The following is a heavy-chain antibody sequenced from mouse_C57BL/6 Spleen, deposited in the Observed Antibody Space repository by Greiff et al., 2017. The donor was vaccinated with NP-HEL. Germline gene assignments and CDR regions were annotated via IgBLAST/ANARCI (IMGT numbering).Heavy chain of an antibody. Sequence: QVQLQQSGPELVKPGASVKISCKASGYAFSSSWMNWVKQRPGKGLEWIGRIYPGDGDTNYNGKFKGKATLTADKSSSTAYMQLSSLTSEDSAVYVCAHYYVSSYGYFDGWGTGTTVTVPS. J-gene: IGHJ1*03. CDR3: AHYYVSSYGYFDG. CDR2: IYPGDGDT. CDR1: GYAFSSSW. D-gene: IGHD1-1*01. V-gene: IGHV1-82*01.